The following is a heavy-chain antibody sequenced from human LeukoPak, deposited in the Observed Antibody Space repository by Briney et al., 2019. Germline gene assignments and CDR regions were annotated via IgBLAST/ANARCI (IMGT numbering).Heavy chain of an antibody. V-gene: IGHV3-7*01. CDR3: ATNDYGASDY. J-gene: IGHJ4*02. Sequence: GGSLRLSCAASGFTFSSYWMSWVRQAPGKGLKWVANIKEDGSEKFHVGSVRGRFTISRDNAKNSLYLQMNSLRAEDTAVFYCATNDYGASDYWGQGTLVTVSS. D-gene: IGHD4-17*01. CDR2: IKEDGSEK. CDR1: GFTFSSYW.